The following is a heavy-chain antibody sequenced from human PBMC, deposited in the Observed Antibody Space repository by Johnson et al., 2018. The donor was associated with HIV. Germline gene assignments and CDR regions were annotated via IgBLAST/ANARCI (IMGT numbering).Heavy chain of an antibody. CDR3: ARGLGPADAFDL. CDR2: ISFDGSNT. V-gene: IGHV3-30*14. Sequence: QVQLMESGGGVVQPGRSLRLSCASSGFIFSSYAMHWVRRAPGKGLEWVAVISFDGSNTYYPGSVKGRFTISRENAKNSLYLQMNSLRAGDTAVYYCARGLGPADAFDLWGQGTIVTVSS. J-gene: IGHJ3*01. CDR1: GFIFSSYA. D-gene: IGHD2-2*01.